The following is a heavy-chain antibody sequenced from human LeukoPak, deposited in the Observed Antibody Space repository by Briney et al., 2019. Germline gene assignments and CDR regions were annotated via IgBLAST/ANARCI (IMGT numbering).Heavy chain of an antibody. D-gene: IGHD1-14*01. Sequence: GGSLRLSCAASGFRFSTYSMNWVRQAPGKGLEWVSHISSTSATKYYTDSVKGRFTISRDNSKNTLYLQMNSLRAEDTAVYYCARDLRKGYYFDFWGQGTLVTVSS. CDR1: GFRFSTYS. CDR2: ISSTSATK. V-gene: IGHV3-48*01. J-gene: IGHJ4*02. CDR3: ARDLRKGYYFDF.